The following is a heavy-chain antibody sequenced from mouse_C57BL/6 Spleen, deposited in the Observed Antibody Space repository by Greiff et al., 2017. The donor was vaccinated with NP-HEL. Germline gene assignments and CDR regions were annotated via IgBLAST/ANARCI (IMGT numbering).Heavy chain of an antibody. Sequence: EVHLVESGGGLVQPGGSLKLSCAASGFTFSDYGMAWVRQAPRKGPEWVAFISNLAYSIYYADTVTGRFTFSRENAKNTLYLEMSSLRSEDTAMYYCARQITTVRYFDVWGTGTTVTVSS. CDR2: ISNLAYSI. J-gene: IGHJ1*03. CDR3: ARQITTVRYFDV. V-gene: IGHV5-15*01. CDR1: GFTFSDYG. D-gene: IGHD1-1*01.